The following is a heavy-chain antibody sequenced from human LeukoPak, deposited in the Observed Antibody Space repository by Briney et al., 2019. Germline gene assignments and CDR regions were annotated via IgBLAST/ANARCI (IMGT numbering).Heavy chain of an antibody. V-gene: IGHV3-74*01. CDR3: AKCSQIYYYYGMDV. D-gene: IGHD2-8*01. Sequence: GGSLRLSCAVSGFTFSSYWMHWVRQAPGKGLVCVSRINTDGTSTSYADSVKGRFTISRDNSKNTLYLQMNSLRAEDTAVYYCAKCSQIYYYYGMDVWGQGTTVTVSS. J-gene: IGHJ6*02. CDR2: INTDGTST. CDR1: GFTFSSYW.